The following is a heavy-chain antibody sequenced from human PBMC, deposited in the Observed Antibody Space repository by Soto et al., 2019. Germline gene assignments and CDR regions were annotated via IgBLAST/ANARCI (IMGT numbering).Heavy chain of an antibody. CDR3: ARERWYDAFDV. CDR1: GFFISSGNY. J-gene: IGHJ3*01. D-gene: IGHD2-15*01. V-gene: IGHV4-38-2*02. Sequence: SETLSLTCAVSGFFISSGNYWGWIRKPPGKGLEWIGSIFHGGNTYYNPSLKSRVTISVDMSKNQFSLKLNSVTAADTAVYYCARERWYDAFDVWGQGTVVTVSS. CDR2: IFHGGNT.